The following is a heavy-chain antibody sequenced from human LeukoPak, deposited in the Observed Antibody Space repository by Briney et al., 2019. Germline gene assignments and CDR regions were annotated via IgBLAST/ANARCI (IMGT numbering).Heavy chain of an antibody. D-gene: IGHD3-10*01. CDR2: IYTSGST. CDR1: GGSISSYY. CDR3: ARHRNTQEWFGESSDFDY. J-gene: IGHJ4*02. V-gene: IGHV4-4*07. Sequence: SETLSLTCTVSGGSISSYYWSWIRQPAGKGLEWIGRIYTSGSTNYNPSLKSRVTISVDTSKNQFSLKLSSVTAADTAVYYCARHRNTQEWFGESSDFDYWGQGTLVTVSS.